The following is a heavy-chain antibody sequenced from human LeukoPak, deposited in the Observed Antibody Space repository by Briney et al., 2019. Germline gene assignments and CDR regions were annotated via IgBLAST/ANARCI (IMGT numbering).Heavy chain of an antibody. J-gene: IGHJ4*02. CDR2: IYYSGST. D-gene: IGHD2-15*01. CDR3: AVGYCSGGSCYSPFDY. V-gene: IGHV4-59*01. Sequence: PSETLSLTCTVSGGSISSYYWIWIRQPPGKGLEWIGYIYYSGSTNYNPSLKSRVTISVDTSKNQFSLKLSSVIAADTAVYYCAVGYCSGGSCYSPFDYWGQGTLVTVSS. CDR1: GGSISSYY.